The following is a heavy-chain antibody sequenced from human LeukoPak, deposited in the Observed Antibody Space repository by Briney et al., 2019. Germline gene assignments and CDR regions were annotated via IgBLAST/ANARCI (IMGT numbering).Heavy chain of an antibody. V-gene: IGHV1-2*02. CDR1: GYTFTGYY. CDR2: INPNSGGT. Sequence: GASVKVSCKASGYTFTGYYMHWVRQAPGQGLEWMGWINPNSGGTNYAQKFQGRVTMTRDTSISSAYMELSRLRSDDTAVYYCARGPEEWELLGPPDYWGQGTLVTVSS. D-gene: IGHD1-26*01. CDR3: ARGPEEWELLGPPDY. J-gene: IGHJ4*02.